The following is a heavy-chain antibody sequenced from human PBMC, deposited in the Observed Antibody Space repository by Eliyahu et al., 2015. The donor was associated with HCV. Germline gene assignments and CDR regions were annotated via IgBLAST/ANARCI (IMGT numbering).Heavy chain of an antibody. J-gene: IGHJ4*02. Sequence: QVQLVESGGGVVQPGRSLRLSCAASGFTFXSYAMHWVRQAPGKGLXWVAVISYDGSKKYYADSVKGRFTISRDNSKNTLYLQMNSLRAEDTAVYYCASSLGWLLSYYFDYWGQGTLVTVSS. D-gene: IGHD3-3*01. CDR1: GFTFXSYA. V-gene: IGHV3-30-3*01. CDR3: ASSLGWLLSYYFDY. CDR2: ISYDGSKK.